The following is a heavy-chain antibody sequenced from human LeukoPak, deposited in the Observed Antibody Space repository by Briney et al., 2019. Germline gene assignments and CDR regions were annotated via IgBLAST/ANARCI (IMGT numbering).Heavy chain of an antibody. CDR1: GGTFIGHA. V-gene: IGHV1-69*05. J-gene: IGHJ6*03. CDR2: TIPIFGAT. D-gene: IGHD4-17*01. CDR3: AGGDPFNYYMDV. Sequence: ASVKVSCKASGGTFIGHAISWVRQAPGQGLEWMGGTIPIFGATNYTQRFQGRITITTDESTTTAYMELTSLRSEDTAVYFCAGGDPFNYYMDVWGKGTSVTVFS.